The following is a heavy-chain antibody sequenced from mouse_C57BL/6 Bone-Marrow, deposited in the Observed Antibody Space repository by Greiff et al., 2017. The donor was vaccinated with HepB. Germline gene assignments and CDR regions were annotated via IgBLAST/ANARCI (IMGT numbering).Heavy chain of an antibody. CDR1: GYSITSGYY. CDR3: ARPDYDESFAY. V-gene: IGHV3-6*01. Sequence: DVQLQESGPGLVKPSQSLSLTCSVTGYSITSGYYWNWIRQFPGNKLEWMGYISYDGSNNYNPSLKNRISITRDTSKNQFFLKLNSVTTEDTATYYCARPDYDESFAYWGQGTLVTVSA. J-gene: IGHJ3*01. CDR2: ISYDGSN. D-gene: IGHD2-4*01.